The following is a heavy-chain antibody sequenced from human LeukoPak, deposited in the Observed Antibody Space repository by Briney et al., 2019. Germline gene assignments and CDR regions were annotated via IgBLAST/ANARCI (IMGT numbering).Heavy chain of an antibody. V-gene: IGHV1-18*01. CDR2: ISAYNCNT. CDR1: GYTFTSYG. Sequence: GASVKVSCKASGYTFTSYGISWVRQAPGQGLEGMVWISAYNCNTNYAQKLQGRVTMTTDTSTSTAYLELRRLRSDATDVYYCERDTMIIVVITYYYGMDVWGQGTTVTVSS. D-gene: IGHD3-22*01. J-gene: IGHJ6*02. CDR3: ERDTMIIVVITYYYGMDV.